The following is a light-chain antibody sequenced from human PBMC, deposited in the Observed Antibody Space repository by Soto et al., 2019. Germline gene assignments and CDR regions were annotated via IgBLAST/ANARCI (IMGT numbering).Light chain of an antibody. CDR3: GTWDSSLSAVV. J-gene: IGLJ2*01. CDR2: DND. CDR1: SSNIGYNY. V-gene: IGLV1-51*01. Sequence: QSVLTQPPSVSAAPGQTVNISFSGSSSNIGYNYVSWYRQLPGTAPKLLIYDNDNRPSGIPDRVSGSKSGTSATLGITGLQSGDEDDYYCGTWDSSLSAVVFGGGTKVTVL.